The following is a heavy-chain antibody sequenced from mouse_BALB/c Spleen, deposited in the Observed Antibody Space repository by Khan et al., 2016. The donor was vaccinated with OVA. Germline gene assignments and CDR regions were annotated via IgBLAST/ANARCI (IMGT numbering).Heavy chain of an antibody. CDR3: ARDDYFVGDAMDY. CDR1: GYAFTTYY. Sequence: VQLQESGPELVKPGASVRISCKASGYAFTTYYIHWVKQRPGQRLEWIGWIYPGNVNTKYNEKFKGKATPTADKSSSTVYMQLISLTSEDSAVYFCARDDYFVGDAMDYWGQGTSVTVSS. V-gene: IGHV1S56*01. J-gene: IGHJ4*01. CDR2: IYPGNVNT. D-gene: IGHD2-4*01.